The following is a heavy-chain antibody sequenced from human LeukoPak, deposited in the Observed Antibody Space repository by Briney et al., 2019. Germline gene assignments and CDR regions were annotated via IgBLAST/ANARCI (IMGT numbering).Heavy chain of an antibody. V-gene: IGHV3-30*02. CDR2: IRYDGNNK. J-gene: IGHJ6*03. CDR3: ARIAYLDEGMDV. CDR1: GFTLSSYG. Sequence: PGGSLRLSCAASGFTLSSYGMHWVRQAPGKGLEWVAFIRYDGNNKYYADSVKGRFTISRDNSKNTLSLQMNSLRAEDTAVYYCARIAYLDEGMDVWGRGTTVTVSS. D-gene: IGHD2-21*01.